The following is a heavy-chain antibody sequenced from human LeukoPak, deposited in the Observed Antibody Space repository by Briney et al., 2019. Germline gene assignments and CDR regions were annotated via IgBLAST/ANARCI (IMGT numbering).Heavy chain of an antibody. CDR3: AKVREMATIKRYYFYY. D-gene: IGHD5-24*01. J-gene: IGHJ4*02. CDR2: ISGSGGST. V-gene: IGHV3-23*01. Sequence: GGSLRLSCAASGFTFSSYAMSWVRQAPGKGLEWVSAISGSGGSTYYADSVKGRFTISRDNSKNTLYLQMNSLRAEDTAVYYCAKVREMATIKRYYFYYWGQGTLVNVSS. CDR1: GFTFSSYA.